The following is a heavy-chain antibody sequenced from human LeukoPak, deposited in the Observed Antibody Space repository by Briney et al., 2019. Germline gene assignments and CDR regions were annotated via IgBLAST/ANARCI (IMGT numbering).Heavy chain of an antibody. V-gene: IGHV4-38-2*01. D-gene: IGHD2-2*01. J-gene: IGHJ4*02. CDR2: IYHSGST. CDR1: GYSIGSGYY. CDR3: ARLQPDIVVVPAAGDY. Sequence: SETLSLTCAVSGYSIGSGYYWGWIRQPPGKGLEWIGSIYHSGSTYYNPSLKSRVTISVDTSKNQFSLKLSSVTAADTAVYYCARLQPDIVVVPAAGDYWGQGTLVTVSS.